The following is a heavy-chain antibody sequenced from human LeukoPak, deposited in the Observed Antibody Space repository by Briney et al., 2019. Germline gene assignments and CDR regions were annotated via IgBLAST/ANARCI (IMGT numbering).Heavy chain of an antibody. V-gene: IGHV3-30*03. CDR1: GFTFSSYG. J-gene: IGHJ4*02. CDR2: ISYDGSNK. Sequence: GGSLRLSCAASGFTFSSYGMHWVRQAPGKGLEWVAVISYDGSNKYYADSVKGRFTISRDNAKNTLYLQMNSLRAEDTAVYYCARYGGYSGWTAFDYWGQGTLVTVSS. CDR3: ARYGGYSGWTAFDY. D-gene: IGHD6-19*01.